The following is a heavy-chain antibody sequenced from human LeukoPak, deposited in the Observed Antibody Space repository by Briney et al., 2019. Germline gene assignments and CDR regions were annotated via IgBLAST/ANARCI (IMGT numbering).Heavy chain of an antibody. V-gene: IGHV1-18*01. CDR1: GYTFNNYG. CDR2: ISCYYGNP. CDR3: ARGRYCSGGGCSRGTYYFYGMDV. J-gene: IGHJ6*02. D-gene: IGHD2-15*01. Sequence: APVKVSCKTSGYTFNNYGINWVRQAPGQGLEWMGWISCYYGNPNYAQKRRGRVTTTTDTSTRTAYMELRGLRSDDTAVYYCARGRYCSGGGCSRGTYYFYGMDVWGQGTTVTASS.